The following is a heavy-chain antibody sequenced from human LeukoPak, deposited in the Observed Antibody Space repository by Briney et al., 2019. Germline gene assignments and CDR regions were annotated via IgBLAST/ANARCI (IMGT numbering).Heavy chain of an antibody. J-gene: IGHJ4*02. CDR3: ARHVGEYSGSPFDC. Sequence: GASLKISCKGSGSSLTSNWIGWVRQMPGKGLEWMGIIYPGDSDTRYRPSFQGQVTISADKSINTAYLQWSSLKASDTAMYYCARHVGEYSGSPFDCWGQGTLVTVSS. CDR1: GSSLTSNW. D-gene: IGHD6-6*01. V-gene: IGHV5-51*01. CDR2: IYPGDSDT.